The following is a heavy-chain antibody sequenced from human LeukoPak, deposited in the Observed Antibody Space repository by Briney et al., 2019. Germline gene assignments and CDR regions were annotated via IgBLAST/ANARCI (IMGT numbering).Heavy chain of an antibody. Sequence: GGSLRLSCAASGFTFSSYSMNWVRQAPGKGLEWVSSISSSSSYIYYADSVKGRFTISRDNAKNSLYLQMNSLRAEDTAVYYCARDGVQLERRFFDYWGQGTLVTVSS. D-gene: IGHD1-1*01. CDR1: GFTFSSYS. CDR3: ARDGVQLERRFFDY. CDR2: ISSSSSYI. V-gene: IGHV3-21*01. J-gene: IGHJ4*02.